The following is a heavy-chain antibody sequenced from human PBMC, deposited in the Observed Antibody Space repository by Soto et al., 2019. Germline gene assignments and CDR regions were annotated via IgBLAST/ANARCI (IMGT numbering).Heavy chain of an antibody. V-gene: IGHV3-9*01. CDR3: AKDLQVLMTTVTTSGPFDY. J-gene: IGHJ4*02. CDR2: ISWNSGSI. CDR1: GFTFDDYA. D-gene: IGHD4-17*01. Sequence: EVQLVESGGGLVQPGRSLRLSCAAPGFTFDDYAMHWVRQAPGTGLEWVSGISWNSGSIGYADSVKGRFTISRDNAKNSLYLQMNSLRAEDTALYYCAKDLQVLMTTVTTSGPFDYWGQRTLVTVSS.